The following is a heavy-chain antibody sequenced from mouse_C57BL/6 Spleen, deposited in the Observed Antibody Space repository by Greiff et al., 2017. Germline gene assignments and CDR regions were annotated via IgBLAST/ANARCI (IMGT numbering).Heavy chain of an antibody. CDR2: VYPGDGDT. J-gene: IGHJ2*01. V-gene: IGHV1-82*01. CDR3: ETSNGCRYDY. Sequence: QVQLLQSGPELVKPGASVKISCKASGYAFSSSWMNWVKQRPGKGLEWIGRVYPGDGDTNYNGKFKGKATLTADKSSSTDYMQLSRLTSEDSAVYFCETSNGCRYDYWGQGTTLTVSS. CDR1: GYAFSSSW. D-gene: IGHD1-1*01.